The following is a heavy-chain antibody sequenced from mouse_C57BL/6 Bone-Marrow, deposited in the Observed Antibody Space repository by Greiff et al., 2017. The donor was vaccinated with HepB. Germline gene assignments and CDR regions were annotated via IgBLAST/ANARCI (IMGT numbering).Heavy chain of an antibody. CDR2: ISSGSSTI. J-gene: IGHJ1*03. Sequence: EVQLVESGGGLVKPGGSLKLSCAASGFTFSDYGMHWVRQAPEKGLEWVAYISSGSSTIYYADTVKGRFTISRDNAKNTLFLQMTSLRSEDTAMYYCARSPVVRYFDVWGTGTTVTVSS. D-gene: IGHD1-1*01. CDR1: GFTFSDYG. CDR3: ARSPVVRYFDV. V-gene: IGHV5-17*01.